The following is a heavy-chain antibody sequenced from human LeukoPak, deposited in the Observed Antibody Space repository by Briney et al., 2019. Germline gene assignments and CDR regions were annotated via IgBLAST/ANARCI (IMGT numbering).Heavy chain of an antibody. V-gene: IGHV1-2*02. J-gene: IGHJ5*02. CDR3: ARVNTVVSWFDP. Sequence: ASVKVSCKASGYTFTDHYIHWVRQAPGQGLEWMGWINPSSGGTKYAQKFQGRVTMTRDTSTSTAYMEPSRLRSDDTAIYYCARVNTVVSWFDPWGQGTLVTVSS. CDR2: INPSSGGT. D-gene: IGHD2-2*02. CDR1: GYTFTDHY.